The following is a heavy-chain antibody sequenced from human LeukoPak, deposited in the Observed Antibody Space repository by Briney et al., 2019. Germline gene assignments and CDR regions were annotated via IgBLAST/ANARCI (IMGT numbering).Heavy chain of an antibody. Sequence: SVKVSCKASGGTFSSYAISWVRQAPGQGLEWMGGIIPIFGTANYAQKFQGRVTINADESTSTAYMELSSLRSEDTAVYYCARASITIFGVVTFLYYYYMDVWGKGTTVTVSS. D-gene: IGHD3-3*01. CDR1: GGTFSSYA. V-gene: IGHV1-69*01. J-gene: IGHJ6*03. CDR3: ARASITIFGVVTFLYYYYMDV. CDR2: IIPIFGTA.